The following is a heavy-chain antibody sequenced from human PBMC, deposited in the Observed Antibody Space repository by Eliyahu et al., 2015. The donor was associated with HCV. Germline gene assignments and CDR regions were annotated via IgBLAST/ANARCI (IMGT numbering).Heavy chain of an antibody. J-gene: IGHJ6*02. CDR3: ARDGYIGFLPHYYYYGMDV. CDR1: GFTFSSYG. V-gene: IGHV3-33*01. CDR2: IWYDGSNK. D-gene: IGHD6-13*01. Sequence: QVQLVESGGGVVQPGRSLRLSCAASGFTFSSYGMHWVRQAPGKGLEXVAVIWYDGSNKYYADSVKGRFTISRDNSKNTLYLQMNSLRAEDTAMYYCARDGYIGFLPHYYYYGMDVWGQGTTVTVSS.